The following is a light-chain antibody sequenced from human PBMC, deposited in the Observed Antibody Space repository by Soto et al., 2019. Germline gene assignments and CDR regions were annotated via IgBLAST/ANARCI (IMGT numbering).Light chain of an antibody. CDR3: QQRKYWPPIT. CDR1: QSVDKF. CDR2: DAS. J-gene: IGKJ5*01. Sequence: EVVLTQCPAILSLSTGETATVSSSASQSVDKFLAWYQQRPGQPPRLVIFDASNRATGVPVRFSGSGSGTVFTLTIGSLEPEDSAVYYCQQRKYWPPITFGQGTRLEI. V-gene: IGKV3-11*01.